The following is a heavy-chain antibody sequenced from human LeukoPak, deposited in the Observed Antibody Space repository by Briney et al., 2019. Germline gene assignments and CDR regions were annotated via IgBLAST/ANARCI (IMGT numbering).Heavy chain of an antibody. CDR2: ISPYTGHT. J-gene: IGHJ5*02. D-gene: IGHD5-18*01. Sequence: ASVKVSCKTYGPGFSSFVIAWVRQAPGQGLEWLGWISPYTGHTNYAPKFRGRVTMTTDTPTRTVYMDLRSLRSDDTAVYYCARGQEDTTMIIGGWFDHWGQGTLVIVSS. V-gene: IGHV1-18*04. CDR1: GPGFSSFV. CDR3: ARGQEDTTMIIGGWFDH.